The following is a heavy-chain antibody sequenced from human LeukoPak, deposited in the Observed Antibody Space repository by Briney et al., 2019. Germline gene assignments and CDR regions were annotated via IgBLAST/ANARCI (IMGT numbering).Heavy chain of an antibody. Sequence: ASVKVSCKASGYTFTSYTMNWVRQAPGQGLEWMGWINTNTGNPMYAQGFTGRFVFSSDTSVNTAYLQISSLKAEDTAVYYCARDVLGGLAFDIWGQGTMVTVSS. CDR1: GYTFTSYT. D-gene: IGHD3-16*01. CDR2: INTNTGNP. CDR3: ARDVLGGLAFDI. J-gene: IGHJ3*02. V-gene: IGHV7-4-1*02.